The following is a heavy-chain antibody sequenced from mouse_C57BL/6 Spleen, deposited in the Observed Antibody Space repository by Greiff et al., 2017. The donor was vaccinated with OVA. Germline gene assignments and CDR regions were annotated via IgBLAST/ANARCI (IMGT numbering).Heavy chain of an antibody. D-gene: IGHD3-2*02. Sequence: VQLQQSGAELVMPGASVKLSCKASGYTFTSYWMHWVKQRPGQGLEWIGEIDPSDSYTNYNQKFKGKSTLTVDKSSSPAYMQLSSLTSEDSAVYYGARGDSSGYVDYAMDYWGQGTSVTVSS. V-gene: IGHV1-69*01. CDR3: ARGDSSGYVDYAMDY. CDR2: IDPSDSYT. CDR1: GYTFTSYW. J-gene: IGHJ4*01.